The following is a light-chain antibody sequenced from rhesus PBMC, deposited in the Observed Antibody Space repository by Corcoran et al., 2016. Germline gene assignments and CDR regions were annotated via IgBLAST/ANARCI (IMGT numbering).Light chain of an antibody. V-gene: IGKV3-53*01. CDR1: QSVSSS. Sequence: QVILTQSPATLSLSPGERATLSCRASQSVSSSLAWYQQKPGQAPRLLIEGASSRATGIPDRFRGSGAGTEFTLTISSLEPEDFAVYYCQKYSSSPFTFGPGTKLDIK. CDR2: GAS. CDR3: QKYSSSPFT. J-gene: IGKJ3*01.